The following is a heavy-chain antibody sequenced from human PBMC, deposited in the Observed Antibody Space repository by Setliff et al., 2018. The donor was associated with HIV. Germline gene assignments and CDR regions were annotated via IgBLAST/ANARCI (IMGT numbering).Heavy chain of an antibody. CDR2: IYYSGAT. D-gene: IGHD3-10*01. CDR3: ARLGYVSGGYRNSPDY. V-gene: IGHV4-39*01. CDR1: GGSISSSSYY. Sequence: SETLSLTCTVSGGSISSSSYYWGWIRQPPGKGPEWIGIIYYSGATYYNPSLTSRVTISVDTSRNQFSLKLRSVTAADTAAYYCARLGYVSGGYRNSPDYWGQGTLVTVSS. J-gene: IGHJ4*02.